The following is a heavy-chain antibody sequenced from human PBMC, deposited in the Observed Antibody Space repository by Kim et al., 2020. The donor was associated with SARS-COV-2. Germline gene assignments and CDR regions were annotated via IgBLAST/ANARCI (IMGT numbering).Heavy chain of an antibody. CDR1: GFTVSTSY. CDR2: IYSGGTT. CDR3: ARTHNDNGGEPYFDY. Sequence: GGSLRLSCAASGFTVSTSYMSWVRQAPGKGLEWVSVIYSGGTTLYADSVKGRFTISRDNSKNTLHLQMSSMRAAETAAYYCARTHNDNGGEPYFDYWGQG. J-gene: IGHJ4*02. D-gene: IGHD4-17*01. V-gene: IGHV3-53*01.